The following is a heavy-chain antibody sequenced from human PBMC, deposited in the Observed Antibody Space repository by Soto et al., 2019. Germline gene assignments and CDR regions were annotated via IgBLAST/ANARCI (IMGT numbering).Heavy chain of an antibody. V-gene: IGHV2-5*02. D-gene: IGHD3-22*01. J-gene: IGHJ5*02. Sequence: QITLKESGPTLVKPTQTLTLTCTFSGFSLSTRGVGVGWIRQPPGKTLEWLALIYWDDDKRYSPSLKSRLTIHKFTCXNQVVLTMTNMDPVDTATYYCAHRDSSGFQNWFDPWGQGTLVTVSS. CDR3: AHRDSSGFQNWFDP. CDR2: IYWDDDK. CDR1: GFSLSTRGVG.